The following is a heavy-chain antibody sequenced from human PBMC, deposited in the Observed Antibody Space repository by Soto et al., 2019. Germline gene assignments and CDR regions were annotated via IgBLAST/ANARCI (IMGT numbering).Heavy chain of an antibody. D-gene: IGHD6-13*01. J-gene: IGHJ6*02. V-gene: IGHV3-48*02. CDR2: ISSSRYTI. CDR1: GFAFSNYN. CDR3: ARHCEAGSSWTKPSTYYGLDV. Sequence: GGSLRFSCAASGFAFSNYNMNWVSQAPGKGLEWVSFISSSRYTIYYAHTIKCRFTISRYNAKNSLYLQMDSLIDEDTAIYYCARHCEAGSSWTKPSTYYGLDVWGQGTTVTVSS.